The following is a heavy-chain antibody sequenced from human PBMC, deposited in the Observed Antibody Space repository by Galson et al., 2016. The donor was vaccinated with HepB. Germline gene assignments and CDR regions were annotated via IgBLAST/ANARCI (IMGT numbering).Heavy chain of an antibody. CDR2: VTPTLGTT. Sequence: SVKVSCKASGGTFNTYVYSWVRQAPGQGLEWMGGVTPTLGTTNYAQNFQGRVTITADGYSGTVFLDLSSLGSDDTAVYYCARVPVGGRGYGDYYYMDVWGKGTTVTVSS. J-gene: IGHJ6*03. D-gene: IGHD5-18*01. CDR1: GGTFNTYV. V-gene: IGHV1-69*13. CDR3: ARVPVGGRGYGDYYYMDV.